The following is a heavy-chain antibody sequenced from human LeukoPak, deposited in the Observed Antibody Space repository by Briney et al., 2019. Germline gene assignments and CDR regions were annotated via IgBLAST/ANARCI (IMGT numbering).Heavy chain of an antibody. CDR3: ARDWGAYYHFFDY. Sequence: GGSLRLSCEASGFSMSVYWMSWVRQAPEKGLEWVGNIKQDGSERNYVDSVKGRFTISRDNAKKSLYLQMNSLRAEDTAVYYCARDWGAYYHFFDYWGQGTLVTVSS. J-gene: IGHJ4*02. D-gene: IGHD3-22*01. V-gene: IGHV3-7*01. CDR1: GFSMSVYW. CDR2: IKQDGSER.